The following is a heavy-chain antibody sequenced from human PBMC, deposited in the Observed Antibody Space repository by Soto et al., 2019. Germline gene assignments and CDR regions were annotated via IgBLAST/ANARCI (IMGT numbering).Heavy chain of an antibody. CDR2: INHSGST. J-gene: IGHJ6*02. CDR3: ARFHLYYDFWSGYYTPAYYYYYGMDV. V-gene: IGHV4-34*01. Sequence: ETLSLTCAVYGGSFSGYYWSWIRQPPGKGLEWIGEINHSGSTNYNPSLKSRVTISVDTSKNQFSLKLSSVTAADTAVYYCARFHLYYDFWSGYYTPAYYYYYGMDVWGQGTTVTVSS. D-gene: IGHD3-3*01. CDR1: GGSFSGYY.